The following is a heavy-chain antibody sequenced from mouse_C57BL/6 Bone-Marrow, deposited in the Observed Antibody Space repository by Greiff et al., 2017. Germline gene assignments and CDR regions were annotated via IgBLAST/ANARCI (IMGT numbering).Heavy chain of an antibody. CDR1: GYTFTEYT. D-gene: IGHD2-12*01. CDR2: FYPGSGSI. V-gene: IGHV1-62-2*01. J-gene: IGHJ1*03. Sequence: VHLVESGAELVKPGASVKLSCKASGYTFTEYTIHWVKQRSGQGLEWIGWFYPGSGSIKYNEKFKEKATLTADKSSSTVYMELSRLTSEDSAVYFCARHESYHWYFDVWGTGTTVTVSS. CDR3: ARHESYHWYFDV.